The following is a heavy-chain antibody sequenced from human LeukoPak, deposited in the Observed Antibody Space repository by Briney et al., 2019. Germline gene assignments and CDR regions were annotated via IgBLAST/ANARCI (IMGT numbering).Heavy chain of an antibody. V-gene: IGHV3-11*04. D-gene: IGHD2-2*01. Sequence: GGSLTLSCAPSAFTFSVYYMTWLRQAPGKGLEWVSYIISWGSPIYHADSVTGQFIISRDNAKNSLYPQMNSLIAQDPAVYYCRRVLAGYQLLGVGYYYSYMDGWAKGTRVTVS. CDR1: AFTFSVYY. J-gene: IGHJ6*03. CDR2: IISWGSPI. CDR3: RRVLAGYQLLGVGYYYSYMDG.